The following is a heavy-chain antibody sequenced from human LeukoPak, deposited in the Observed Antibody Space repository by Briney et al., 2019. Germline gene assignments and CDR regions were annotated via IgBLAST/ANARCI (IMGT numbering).Heavy chain of an antibody. V-gene: IGHV1-18*01. Sequence: ASVKVSCKASGYTFTSYGISWVRQAPGQGLEWMGWISPYNGNTNYEQKFQDRVTMTTDTSTSTAYMELRSLRSDDTAVYYCASLDYYDSSGYSPDWGQGTLVTVSS. CDR2: ISPYNGNT. J-gene: IGHJ4*02. D-gene: IGHD3-22*01. CDR1: GYTFTSYG. CDR3: ASLDYYDSSGYSPD.